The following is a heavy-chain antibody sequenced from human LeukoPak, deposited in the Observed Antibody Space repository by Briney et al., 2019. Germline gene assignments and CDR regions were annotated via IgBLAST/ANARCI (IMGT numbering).Heavy chain of an antibody. CDR2: ISSSSSYI. V-gene: IGHV3-21*04. D-gene: IGHD5-18*01. CDR1: GFTFSSYS. CDR3: TREKEGYNFGLDYYYYYLDV. J-gene: IGHJ6*03. Sequence: GGSLRLSCAASGFTFSSYSMNWVRQAPGKGLEWVSSISSSSSYIYYADSVKGRFTISRDNAKNSLYLQMNSLRAEDTALYYCTREKEGYNFGLDYYYYYLDVWGKGTTVTVSS.